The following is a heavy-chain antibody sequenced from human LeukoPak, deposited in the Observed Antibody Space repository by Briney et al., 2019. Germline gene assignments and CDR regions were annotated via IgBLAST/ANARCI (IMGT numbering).Heavy chain of an antibody. CDR3: ARDGSGSYIGDFDY. CDR1: GFTFSSYG. J-gene: IGHJ4*02. V-gene: IGHV3-23*01. Sequence: GGSLRLSCAASGFTFSSYGMSWVRQAPGKGLEWVSAISGSGGSTYYADSVKGRFTISRDNAKNSLYLQMNSLRAEDTAVYYCARDGSGSYIGDFDYWGQGTLVTVSS. D-gene: IGHD3-10*01. CDR2: ISGSGGST.